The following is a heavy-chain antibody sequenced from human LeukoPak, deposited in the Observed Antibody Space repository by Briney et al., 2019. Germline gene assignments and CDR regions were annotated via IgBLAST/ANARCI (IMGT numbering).Heavy chain of an antibody. CDR1: GFNVTNNY. D-gene: IGHD3-22*01. V-gene: IGHV3-66*01. CDR3: ARDRRVWYYDSSGYYDY. Sequence: GGSLRLSCAASGFNVTNNYMSWVRQAPGKGLDWVSVIYSGGYTYYEDSVKGRFTISRDNSKNTLYFQRNSLRAEDTAVYYCARDRRVWYYDSSGYYDYWGQGTLVTVSS. CDR2: IYSGGYT. J-gene: IGHJ4*02.